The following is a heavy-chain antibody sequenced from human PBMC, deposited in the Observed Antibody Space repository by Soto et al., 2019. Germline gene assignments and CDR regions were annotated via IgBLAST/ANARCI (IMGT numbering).Heavy chain of an antibody. J-gene: IGHJ3*02. CDR3: ARSQTYDSSGLGAFDI. D-gene: IGHD3-22*01. CDR1: GGSVSSSNW. Sequence: SETLSLTCAVSGGSVSSSNWWSWVRQPPGKGLEWIGEIYHSGSTNYNPSLKSRVTISVDKSKNQFSLKLSSVTAADTAVYYCARSQTYDSSGLGAFDIWGQGTMVTVS. V-gene: IGHV4-4*02. CDR2: IYHSGST.